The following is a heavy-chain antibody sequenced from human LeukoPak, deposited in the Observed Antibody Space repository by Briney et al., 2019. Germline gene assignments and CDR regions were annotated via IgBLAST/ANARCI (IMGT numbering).Heavy chain of an antibody. J-gene: IGHJ4*02. CDR3: AREYSGSYFGWVYFDY. CDR1: GYTFTGYY. Sequence: ASVKVSCKASGYTFTGYYMHWVRRAPGQGLEWMGWINPNSGGTNYAQKFQGRVTMTRDTSISTAYMELSRLRSDDTAVYYCAREYSGSYFGWVYFDYWGQGTLVTVSS. CDR2: INPNSGGT. D-gene: IGHD1-26*01. V-gene: IGHV1-2*02.